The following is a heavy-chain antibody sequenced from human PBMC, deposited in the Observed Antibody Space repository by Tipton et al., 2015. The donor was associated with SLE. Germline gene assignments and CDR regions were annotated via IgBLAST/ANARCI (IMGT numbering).Heavy chain of an antibody. CDR3: ARQGAYDFRLDP. Sequence: TLSLTCTVSGGSISSSDYFWGWIRQSPGKGLEWIGSIFYRGTTFYNSSLQTRVTMSVDTSKNQLSLKLRSVTAADTALYYCARQGAYDFRLDPWGQGILVTVSS. CDR2: IFYRGTT. J-gene: IGHJ5*02. CDR1: GGSISSSDYF. V-gene: IGHV4-39*01. D-gene: IGHD3-3*01.